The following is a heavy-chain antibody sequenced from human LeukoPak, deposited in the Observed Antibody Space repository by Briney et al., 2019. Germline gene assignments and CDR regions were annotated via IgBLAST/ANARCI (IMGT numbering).Heavy chain of an antibody. Sequence: PGTLSLTCAVSGGSISSSNWWSWVRPPPGKGLEWIGEIYHSGSTNYNPSLKSRVTISVDKSKNQFSLKLSSVTAADTAVYYCARVGQPGVDRSYYYYYYYMDVWGKGTTVTVSS. V-gene: IGHV4-4*03. CDR1: GGSISSSNW. J-gene: IGHJ6*03. CDR3: ARVGQPGVDRSYYYYYYYMDV. CDR2: IYHSGST.